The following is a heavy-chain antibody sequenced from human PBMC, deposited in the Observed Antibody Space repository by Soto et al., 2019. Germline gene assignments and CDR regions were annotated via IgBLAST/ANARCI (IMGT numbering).Heavy chain of an antibody. CDR3: AKGPRPYLTMSALY. D-gene: IGHD3-22*01. J-gene: IGHJ4*02. CDR1: GFTFSSYG. CDR2: ISYDGSNK. Sequence: GGSLRLSCAASGFTFSSYGMHWVRQAPGKGLEWVAVISYDGSNKYYADSVKGRFTISRDNSKNTLCLQMNSLRAEDTAVYYCAKGPRPYLTMSALYWGQGTLVTVSS. V-gene: IGHV3-30*18.